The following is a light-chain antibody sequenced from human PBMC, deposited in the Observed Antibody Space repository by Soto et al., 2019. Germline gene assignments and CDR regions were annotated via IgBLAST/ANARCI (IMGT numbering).Light chain of an antibody. CDR3: QQRSNWPST. Sequence: EIVLTQSPATLSLSPGERATLSCRASQSVVTYFAWYQQKPGQAPRLLIYDTTNRATGIPARFSGSGSGTDFTLTISSLETEDFAVYYCQQRSNWPSTFCGGTKVEIK. CDR2: DTT. CDR1: QSVVTY. J-gene: IGKJ4*01. V-gene: IGKV3-11*01.